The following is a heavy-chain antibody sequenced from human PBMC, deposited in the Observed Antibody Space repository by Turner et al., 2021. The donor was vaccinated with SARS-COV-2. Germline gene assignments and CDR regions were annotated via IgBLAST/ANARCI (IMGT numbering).Heavy chain of an antibody. CDR3: VGDKDSSDYYY. D-gene: IGHD3-22*01. CDR2: ITSSDT. V-gene: IGHV3-21*01. Sequence: EVQLVESGGGLVRLGGSLRLSCAASGLTFSSYSINWVRQAPGKGLEWVSSITSSDTYYADSVKGRFTISRDNAKNSLYLQMNSLRAEDTAVYYCVGDKDSSDYYYWGQGTLVTVSS. CDR1: GLTFSSYS. J-gene: IGHJ4*02.